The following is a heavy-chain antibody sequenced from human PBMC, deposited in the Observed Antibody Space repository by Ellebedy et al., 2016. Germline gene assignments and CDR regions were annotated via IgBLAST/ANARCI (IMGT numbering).Heavy chain of an antibody. J-gene: IGHJ5*02. D-gene: IGHD1-26*01. CDR2: ISSSSSYI. Sequence: GGSLRLSCAASGFTFSSYSMNWVRQAPGKGLEWVSSISSSSSYIYYADSVKGRFTISRDNSKNTLYLQMNSLRAEDTAVYYCARDQEVGAGPGFDPWGQGTLVTVSS. CDR3: ARDQEVGAGPGFDP. CDR1: GFTFSSYS. V-gene: IGHV3-21*01.